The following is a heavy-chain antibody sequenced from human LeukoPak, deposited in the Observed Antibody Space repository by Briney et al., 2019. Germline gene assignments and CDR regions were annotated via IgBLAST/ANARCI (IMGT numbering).Heavy chain of an antibody. Sequence: ASVNVSCNASAYTFTSYGISWVRHAPGQGLEWMGWISACNGNTNLAQNLQGRFTMTTATSTSTVYMELRSLRSDDTAVYYCARVSGSGSYYNDDYGGEGTLVTVSS. CDR1: AYTFTSYG. CDR3: ARVSGSGSYYNDDY. D-gene: IGHD3-10*01. V-gene: IGHV1-18*01. J-gene: IGHJ4*02. CDR2: ISACNGNT.